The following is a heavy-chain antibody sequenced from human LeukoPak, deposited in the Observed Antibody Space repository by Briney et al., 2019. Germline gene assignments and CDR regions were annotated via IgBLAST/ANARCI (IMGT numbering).Heavy chain of an antibody. D-gene: IGHD3-9*01. V-gene: IGHV1-69*13. CDR2: IIPIFGTA. CDR1: GGTFSSYA. J-gene: IGHJ3*02. Sequence: SVKVSCKASGGTFSSYAISWVRQAPGQGLEWMGGIIPIFGTANYAQKFQGRVTITADESTSTAYMGLSSLRSEDTAVYYCASPDILTGYNDAFDIWGQGTMVTVSS. CDR3: ASPDILTGYNDAFDI.